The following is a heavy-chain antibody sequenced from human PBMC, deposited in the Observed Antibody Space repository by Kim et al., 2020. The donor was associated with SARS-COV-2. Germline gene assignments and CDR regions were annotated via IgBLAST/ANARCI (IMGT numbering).Heavy chain of an antibody. D-gene: IGHD7-27*01. CDR3: ARENGGPDY. V-gene: IGHV3-7*03. Sequence: GRGKNYVDSGKGRFTISRDNAKRSLFLQMDNLRAEDTAMYYCARENGGPDYWGQGTLVTVSS. J-gene: IGHJ4*02. CDR2: GRGK.